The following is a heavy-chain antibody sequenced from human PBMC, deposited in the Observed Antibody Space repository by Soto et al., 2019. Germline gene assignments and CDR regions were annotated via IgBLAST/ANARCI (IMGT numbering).Heavy chain of an antibody. D-gene: IGHD3-10*01. J-gene: IGHJ4*02. CDR3: ASGFGRFNY. Sequence: EVQLLESGGGLVQPGGSLRLSCGVSGFTFNDFEMNWVRQAPGKGLEWLAYIEGSGTTNKYADSVRGRFTISRDNPNTSPFLQLSSLSAADTAIYYCASGFGRFNYWGQGTLVSVSS. CDR2: IEGSGTTN. V-gene: IGHV3-48*03. CDR1: GFTFNDFE.